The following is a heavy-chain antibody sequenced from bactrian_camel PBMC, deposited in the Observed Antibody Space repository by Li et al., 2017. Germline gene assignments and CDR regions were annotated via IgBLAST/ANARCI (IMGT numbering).Heavy chain of an antibody. D-gene: IGHD3*01. Sequence: QLVESGGGSVQTGGGLRLSCTASGSLASTYCMAWFRQVPGKEREVLAVLGSDGSKSYADSIKGRFTIRTDKDSTQKIWYLTMTALNPEDTAMYYCAAENIGDGDYCYVARTQFTNWGQGTQVTVS. CDR2: LGSDGSK. CDR3: AAENIGDGDYCYVARTQFTN. CDR1: GSLASTYC. V-gene: IGHV3S53*01. J-gene: IGHJ4*01.